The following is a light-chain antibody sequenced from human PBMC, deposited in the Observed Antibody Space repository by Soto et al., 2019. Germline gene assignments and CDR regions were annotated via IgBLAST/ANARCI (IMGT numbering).Light chain of an antibody. J-gene: IGKJ4*02. CDR1: QDIRST. Sequence: DIQLPQSPSLLSASVGDILTITCRASQDIRSTLAWYQQKPVKAPILLIYNVSTLQSGVPSRFSGSRSGTEFTLTISSLQPEDFATYYCQQYNSSPFTFGGGTKVEI. V-gene: IGKV1-9*01. CDR3: QQYNSSPFT. CDR2: NVS.